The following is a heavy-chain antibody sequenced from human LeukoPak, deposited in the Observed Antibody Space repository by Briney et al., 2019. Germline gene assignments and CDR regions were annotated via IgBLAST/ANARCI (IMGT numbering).Heavy chain of an antibody. J-gene: IGHJ4*02. CDR1: GFTFSDYW. D-gene: IGHD2-15*01. V-gene: IGHV3-7*01. CDR3: ARGFAAHSF. Sequence: GGSLRLSCAASGFTFSDYWMSWVRQAPGQGLEWVANIKQDGSVKYSVDSAKGRFTISRDNTKNSLYLQINSLRAEDTAVYYCARGFAAHSFWGQGTLVTVSS. CDR2: IKQDGSVK.